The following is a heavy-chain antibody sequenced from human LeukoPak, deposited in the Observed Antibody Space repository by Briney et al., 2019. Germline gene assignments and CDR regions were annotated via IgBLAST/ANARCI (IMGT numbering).Heavy chain of an antibody. CDR1: GYGFTYYW. V-gene: IGHV5-51*01. CDR2: IYPGDSET. D-gene: IGHD1-1*01. J-gene: IGHJ5*02. Sequence: GESLKISCKTSGYGFTYYWISWVRQMPGKGLEWMGTIYPGDSETKYNPSVQGQVTISADKSISTAFLQWSSLKASDTAIYYSARQNSGSWNENWFDPWGQGTLVTVSS. CDR3: ARQNSGSWNENWFDP.